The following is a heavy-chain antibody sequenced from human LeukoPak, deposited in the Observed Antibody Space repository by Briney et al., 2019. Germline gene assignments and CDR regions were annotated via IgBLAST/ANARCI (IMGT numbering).Heavy chain of an antibody. CDR3: VRGDDGSSGWLFDY. CDR1: GGSVSSGSYY. CDR2: IYHSGST. D-gene: IGHD6-19*01. J-gene: IGHJ4*02. V-gene: IGHV4-61*01. Sequence: KPSETLSLTCTVSGGSVSSGSYYWSWIRQPPGKGLEWIGYIYHSGSTNYNPSLKSRVTISVDTSNNQLSLKLSSVTAADTGVYYCVRGDDGSSGWLFDYWGQGTLVTVSS.